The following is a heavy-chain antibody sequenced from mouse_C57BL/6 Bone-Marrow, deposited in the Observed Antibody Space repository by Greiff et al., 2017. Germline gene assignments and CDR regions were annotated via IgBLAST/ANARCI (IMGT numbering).Heavy chain of an antibody. CDR2: IDPSDSYT. CDR1: GYTFTSYW. D-gene: IGHD2-14*01. CDR3: ASSRVRRAWFAY. J-gene: IGHJ3*01. V-gene: IGHV1-59*01. Sequence: VQLQQPGAELVRPGTSVKLSCKASGYTFTSYWMHWVKQRPGQGLEWIGVIDPSDSYTNYNQKFKGKATLTVDTSSSTAYMQLSSLTSEDSAVYYCASSRVRRAWFAYWGQGTLVTVSA.